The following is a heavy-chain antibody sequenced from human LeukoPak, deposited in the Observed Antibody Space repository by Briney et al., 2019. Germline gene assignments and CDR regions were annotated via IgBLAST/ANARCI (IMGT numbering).Heavy chain of an antibody. CDR1: GGFIRSSSYY. CDR3: ARQVVAVAGTGYFDY. D-gene: IGHD6-19*01. Sequence: SETPSLTCTVSGGFIRSSSYYWGWIRQPPGKGLEWIGSIYYSGSTYYNASLKGRGTISVDTSKNQFSLKLNSVTAADTAVYFCARQVVAVAGTGYFDYWGQGTLVTVSS. CDR2: IYYSGST. J-gene: IGHJ4*02. V-gene: IGHV4-39*01.